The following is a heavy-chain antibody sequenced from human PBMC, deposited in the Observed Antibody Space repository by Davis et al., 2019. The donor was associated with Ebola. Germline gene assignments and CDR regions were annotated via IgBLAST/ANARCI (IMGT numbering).Heavy chain of an antibody. CDR3: AKKGEGGPDNSGSYLGYFDY. D-gene: IGHD1-26*01. Sequence: GESLKISCAASAFTFSSYAMSWVRQAPGKGLEWVSAISGSGGSTYYADSVKGRFTISRDNSKNTMYLQMNSLRAEDTAVYYCAKKGEGGPDNSGSYLGYFDYWGQGTLVTVSS. CDR2: ISGSGGST. J-gene: IGHJ4*02. V-gene: IGHV3-23*01. CDR1: AFTFSSYA.